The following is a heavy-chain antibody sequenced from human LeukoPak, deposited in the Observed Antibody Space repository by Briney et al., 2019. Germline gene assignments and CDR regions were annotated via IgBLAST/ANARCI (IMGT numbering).Heavy chain of an antibody. CDR1: GFTFSSYG. CDR3: AKGSTVAVFTRDHYMDV. J-gene: IGHJ6*03. Sequence: WGSLRLSGAASGFTFSSYGMHWVRQGPGKGLEWVAFIRHDGSNKYYADSVKGRFTISRDNSKNTLYLQMNSLRAEDTAVYYCAKGSTVAVFTRDHYMDVWGKGTTVTISS. V-gene: IGHV3-30*02. D-gene: IGHD3-22*01. CDR2: IRHDGSNK.